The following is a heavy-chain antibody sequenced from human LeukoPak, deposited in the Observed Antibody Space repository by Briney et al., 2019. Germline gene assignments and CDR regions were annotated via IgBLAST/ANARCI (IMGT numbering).Heavy chain of an antibody. CDR3: ATACGGDCYSDY. Sequence: ERSLRLSCAASGFTFSSYAMHWVRQAPGKGLEWAAVISYDGSNKYYADSVKGRFTISRDNSKNTLYLQMNSLRAEDTAVYYCATACGGDCYSDYWGQGTLVTVSS. J-gene: IGHJ4*02. V-gene: IGHV3-30*04. D-gene: IGHD2-21*02. CDR2: ISYDGSNK. CDR1: GFTFSSYA.